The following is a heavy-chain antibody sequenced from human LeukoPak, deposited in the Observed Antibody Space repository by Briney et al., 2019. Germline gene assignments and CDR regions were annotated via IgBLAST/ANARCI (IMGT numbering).Heavy chain of an antibody. Sequence: SETLSLTCSVSGASIDSFYWSWIRQSAGKGLEWIGRIYSSGSANYNPSLKSRVTMSVDMSEKQISLKLTSVTAADTALYYCARNMGYCSSTSCYNYFDPWGQGLLVTVSS. CDR2: IYSSGSA. V-gene: IGHV4-4*07. J-gene: IGHJ5*02. CDR1: GASIDSFY. D-gene: IGHD2-2*01. CDR3: ARNMGYCSSTSCYNYFDP.